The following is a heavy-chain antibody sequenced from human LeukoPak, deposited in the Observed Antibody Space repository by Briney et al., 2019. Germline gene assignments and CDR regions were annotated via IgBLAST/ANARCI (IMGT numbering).Heavy chain of an antibody. CDR2: ISLTGLT. CDR1: GGSISNTNW. CDR3: SRENGAFSPFGY. V-gene: IGHV4-4*02. J-gene: IGHJ4*02. Sequence: SETLSLTCGVSGGSISNTNWWSWVRPPPGQGLEWIGEISLTGLTHYNPSVESRVTVSRDKYKNQLYLKLTSVTAADTAVYYCSRENGAFSPFGYWGQGTLVTVLS. D-gene: IGHD2-8*01.